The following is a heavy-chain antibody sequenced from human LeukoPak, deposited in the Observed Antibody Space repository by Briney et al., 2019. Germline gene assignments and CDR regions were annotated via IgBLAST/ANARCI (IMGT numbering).Heavy chain of an antibody. V-gene: IGHV3-15*01. CDR3: ATEYYGSYNH. D-gene: IGHD1-26*01. Sequence: GGSLRLSCAASGFTFSDAWMSWVRQAPGKGLEWVGHIKSKTAGGTTDYAAPVKGRFTISRDDSKNTLYLEMNSLKAEDTAVYYCATEYYGSYNHWGQGSLVTVSS. CDR2: IKSKTAGGTT. J-gene: IGHJ5*02. CDR1: GFTFSDAW.